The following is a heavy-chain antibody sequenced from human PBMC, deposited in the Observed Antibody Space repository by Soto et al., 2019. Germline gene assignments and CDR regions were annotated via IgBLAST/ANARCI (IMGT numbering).Heavy chain of an antibody. CDR1: GYTLTELS. CDR2: FDPEDGET. V-gene: IGHV1-24*01. D-gene: IGHD6-19*01. Sequence: ASVKVSFKVSGYTLTELSMHWVRQAPGKGLEWMGGFDPEDGETIYAQKFQGRVTMTEDTSTDTAYMELSSLRSEDTAVYYCATVGSYSSGFDPWGQGTLVTVSS. CDR3: ATVGSYSSGFDP. J-gene: IGHJ5*02.